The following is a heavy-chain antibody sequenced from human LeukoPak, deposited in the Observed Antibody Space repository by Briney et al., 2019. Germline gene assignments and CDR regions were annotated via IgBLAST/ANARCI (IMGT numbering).Heavy chain of an antibody. Sequence: GASVKVSCKASGYTFTSYGISWVRQAPGQGLEWMGWISAYNGNTNYAQKLQGRVTMTTDTSTSTAYMELRSLRSDDTAVYYCAREAYASGSFRTDYYYMDAWGKGTTVTISS. CDR2: ISAYNGNT. CDR1: GYTFTSYG. CDR3: AREAYASGSFRTDYYYMDA. D-gene: IGHD3-10*01. J-gene: IGHJ6*03. V-gene: IGHV1-18*01.